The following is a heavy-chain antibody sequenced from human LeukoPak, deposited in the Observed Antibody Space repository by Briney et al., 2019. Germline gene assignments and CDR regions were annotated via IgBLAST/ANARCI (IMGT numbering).Heavy chain of an antibody. V-gene: IGHV4-34*01. Sequence: AEPLSLICAVYGGSFCGYYWSWIRQPPGKGLEWLGQINHSGSTNYNPSLKSRVTISVDTSKNQFSLKLSSVTAADTAVYYCARGPVAGLDYWGQGTLVTVSS. J-gene: IGHJ4*02. D-gene: IGHD6-19*01. CDR1: GGSFCGYY. CDR3: ARGPVAGLDY. CDR2: INHSGST.